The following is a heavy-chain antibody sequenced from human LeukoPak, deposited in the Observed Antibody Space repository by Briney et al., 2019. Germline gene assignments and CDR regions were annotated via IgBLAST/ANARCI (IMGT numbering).Heavy chain of an antibody. V-gene: IGHV1-2*02. CDR3: ARHVIYDILTGYRDYFDY. CDR1: GYTFTGYY. J-gene: IGHJ4*02. Sequence: ASVKVSCKASGYTFTGYYMHWVRQAPGQGLEWAGWINPNSGGTNYAQKFQGRVTMTRDTSISTAYMELSRLRSDDTAVYYCARHVIYDILTGYRDYFDYWGQGTLVTVSS. CDR2: INPNSGGT. D-gene: IGHD3-9*01.